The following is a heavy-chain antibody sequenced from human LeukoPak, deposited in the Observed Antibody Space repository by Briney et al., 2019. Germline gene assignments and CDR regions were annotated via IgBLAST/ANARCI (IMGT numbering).Heavy chain of an antibody. CDR2: ISYDGSNK. CDR3: ARARYSSGWPLNY. D-gene: IGHD6-19*01. Sequence: GGSLRLSCAASGFTFSSSAMHWVRQAPDKGLEWVAVISYDGSNKYYADSVKGRFTISRDNSKNTLYLQMNSLRAEDTAVYYCARARYSSGWPLNYWGQGTLVTVSS. J-gene: IGHJ4*02. CDR1: GFTFSSSA. V-gene: IGHV3-30-3*01.